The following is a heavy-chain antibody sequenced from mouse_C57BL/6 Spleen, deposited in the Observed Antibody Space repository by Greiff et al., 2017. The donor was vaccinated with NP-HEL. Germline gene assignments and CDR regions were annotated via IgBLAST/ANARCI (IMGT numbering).Heavy chain of an antibody. J-gene: IGHJ2*01. CDR3: ARSGLRRFLDY. Sequence: EVQLQQSGPELVKPGASVKISCKASGYSFTGYYMNWVKQSPEKSLEWLGEINPSTGGTTYNQKFKAKATLTVDKSSSTAYMQLKSLTSEDSAVYYCARSGLRRFLDYWGQGTTLTVSS. CDR2: INPSTGGT. D-gene: IGHD2-4*01. V-gene: IGHV1-42*01. CDR1: GYSFTGYY.